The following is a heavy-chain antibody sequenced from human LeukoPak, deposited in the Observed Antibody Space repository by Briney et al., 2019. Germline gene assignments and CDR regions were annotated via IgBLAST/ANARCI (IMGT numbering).Heavy chain of an antibody. CDR1: GFTFSSYS. V-gene: IGHV3-21*01. Sequence: GGSLRLSCAASGFTFSSYSMNWVRQAPGKGLEWASSISSSSSYIYYADSVKGRFTISRDNAKNSLYLQMNSLRAEDTAVYYCARGPQLGYCSGGSCYSFRYFQHWGQGTLVTVSS. CDR2: ISSSSSYI. D-gene: IGHD2-15*01. CDR3: ARGPQLGYCSGGSCYSFRYFQH. J-gene: IGHJ1*01.